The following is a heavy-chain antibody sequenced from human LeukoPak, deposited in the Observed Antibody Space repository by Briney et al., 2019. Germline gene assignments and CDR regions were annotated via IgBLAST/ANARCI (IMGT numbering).Heavy chain of an antibody. Sequence: GGSLRLSCAASGFPFSSYEMNWVRQAPGKGLEWVSYISSSGSTIYYPDSVKGRFTISRDNAKNSLYLQMNSLRSEDTAVYYCAELGITMIGGVWGKGTTVTISS. D-gene: IGHD3-10*02. V-gene: IGHV3-48*03. J-gene: IGHJ6*04. CDR3: AELGITMIGGV. CDR2: ISSSGSTI. CDR1: GFPFSSYE.